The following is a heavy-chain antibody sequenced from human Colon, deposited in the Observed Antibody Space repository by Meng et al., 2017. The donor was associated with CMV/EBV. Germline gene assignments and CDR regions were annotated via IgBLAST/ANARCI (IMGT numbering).Heavy chain of an antibody. CDR1: GYTFTSYG. V-gene: IGHV1-2*02. Sequence: ASVKVSCKTSGYTFTSYGISWVRQAPGQGLEWMGWINPNSGGTNYAQKFQGRVTMTRDTSISTAYMELSRLRSDDTAVYYCAKASGYSYGHGDYWGQGTLVTVSS. CDR3: AKASGYSYGHGDY. D-gene: IGHD5-18*01. CDR2: INPNSGGT. J-gene: IGHJ4*02.